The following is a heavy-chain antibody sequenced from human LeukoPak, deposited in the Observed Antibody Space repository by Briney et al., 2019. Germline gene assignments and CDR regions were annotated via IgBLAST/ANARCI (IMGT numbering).Heavy chain of an antibody. CDR3: ATDSWSRDAIDI. CDR2: IYTSGST. D-gene: IGHD3-22*01. Sequence: SETLSLACTVSGGSISSGSDDWSWIRQPAGKGLEWIGRIYTSGSTNYNPSLKCRVTISLATSKDQFSLKLSYVTAADTAGYYCATDSWSRDAIDIWGQGTMVTVSS. J-gene: IGHJ3*02. V-gene: IGHV4-61*02. CDR1: GGSISSGSDD.